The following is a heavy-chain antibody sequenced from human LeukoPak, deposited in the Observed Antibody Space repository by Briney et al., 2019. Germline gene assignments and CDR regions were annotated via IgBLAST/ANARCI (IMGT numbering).Heavy chain of an antibody. V-gene: IGHV4-59*01. Sequence: PSETLSLTCTVSGGSISSYYWSWIRQPPGKGLEWIGYIYYSGSTNYNPPLKSRVTISVDTSKNQFSLKLSSVTAADTAVYYCARCITIFGVGPYGMDVWGQGTTVTVSS. CDR2: IYYSGST. CDR1: GGSISSYY. J-gene: IGHJ6*02. D-gene: IGHD3-3*01. CDR3: ARCITIFGVGPYGMDV.